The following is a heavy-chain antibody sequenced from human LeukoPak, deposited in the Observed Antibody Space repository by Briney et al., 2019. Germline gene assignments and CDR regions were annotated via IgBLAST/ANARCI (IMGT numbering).Heavy chain of an antibody. CDR2: IYFSGST. CDR3: ARYYDILTGYFDV. Sequence: SQTLSLTCTVSGGSISSDDYFWSWIRQPPGKGLEWIGYIYFSGSTYYNPSLKSRVTISVDTSKNQFSPKLSSVTAADTAVYYCARYYDILTGYFDVWGQGTLVTVSS. D-gene: IGHD3-9*01. CDR1: GGSISSDDYF. J-gene: IGHJ4*02. V-gene: IGHV4-30-4*01.